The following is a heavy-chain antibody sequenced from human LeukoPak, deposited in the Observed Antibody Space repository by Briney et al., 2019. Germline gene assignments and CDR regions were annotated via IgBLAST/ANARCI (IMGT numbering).Heavy chain of an antibody. CDR1: GFTFSSYG. D-gene: IGHD1-26*01. V-gene: IGHV3-30*02. Sequence: GGSLRLSCAASGFTFSSYGMHWVRQAPGKGLEWVAFIRYDGSNKYYADSVKGRFTISRDNSKNTLYLQMNSLRAEDTAVYYCAKDQWEWEPTAWGSLDYWGQGTLVTVSS. CDR2: IRYDGSNK. J-gene: IGHJ4*02. CDR3: AKDQWEWEPTAWGSLDY.